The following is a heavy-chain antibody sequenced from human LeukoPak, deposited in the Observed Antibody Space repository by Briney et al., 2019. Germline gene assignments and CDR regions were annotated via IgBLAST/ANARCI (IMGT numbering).Heavy chain of an antibody. D-gene: IGHD3-10*01. CDR2: ISSGGSTI. CDR1: GFTFSRYE. CDR3: ARDKAYYYGSGYYGIDY. J-gene: IGHJ4*02. Sequence: GGSLRLSCAASGFTFSRYEMNWVRQAPGKGLEWVSYISSGGSTIYYEDSVKGRFTISRDNAKNSLYLQMNSLRAEDTAVYYCARDKAYYYGSGYYGIDYWGQGILVTVSS. V-gene: IGHV3-48*03.